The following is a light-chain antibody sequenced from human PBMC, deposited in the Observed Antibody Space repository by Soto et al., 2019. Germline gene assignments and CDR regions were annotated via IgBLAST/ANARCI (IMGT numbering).Light chain of an antibody. CDR3: QQYNNWPRT. CDR2: GAT. Sequence: EILMTQSPATLSVSPGEGATLSCRASQSVRSNLAWYQQKPGQAPRLLIHGATTRATGIPARFSGSGSGTEFTLTISSLQSEDFAVYYCQQYNNWPRTFGQGTKVDIK. J-gene: IGKJ1*01. CDR1: QSVRSN. V-gene: IGKV3-15*01.